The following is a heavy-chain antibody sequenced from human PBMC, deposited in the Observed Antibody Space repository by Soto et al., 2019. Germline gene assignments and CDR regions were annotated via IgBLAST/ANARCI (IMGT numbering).Heavy chain of an antibody. D-gene: IGHD2-8*01. CDR1: GGSISSGGYY. CDR3: ASSSGYCTNGVCLNFDY. CDR2: IYYSGST. Sequence: SETLSLTCTVSGGSISSGGYYWGWIRQHPGKGLEWIGYIYYSGSTYYNPSLKSRVTISVDTSKNQFSLKLSSVTAADTAVYYCASSSGYCTNGVCLNFDYWGQGTLVTVSS. J-gene: IGHJ4*02. V-gene: IGHV4-31*02.